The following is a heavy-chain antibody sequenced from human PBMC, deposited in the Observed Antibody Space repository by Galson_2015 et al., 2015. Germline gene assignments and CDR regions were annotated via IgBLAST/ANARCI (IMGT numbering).Heavy chain of an antibody. D-gene: IGHD3-16*01. CDR2: ISDVGST. V-gene: IGHV4-34*01. Sequence: ETLSLTCAVYGGSFSGSYWRWIRQSPGKGLEWIGEISDVGSTSSNPSLKSRVTISVDTAKNQFSLKLSSVTAADTAVYYCAIKGDGGADYWGQGTLVTVSS. J-gene: IGHJ4*02. CDR1: GGSFSGSY. CDR3: AIKGDGGADY.